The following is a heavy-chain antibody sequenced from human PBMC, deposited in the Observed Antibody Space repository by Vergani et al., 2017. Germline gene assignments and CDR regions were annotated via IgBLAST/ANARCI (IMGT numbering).Heavy chain of an antibody. CDR1: GGSFTSYH. CDR2: IDHTGRP. D-gene: IGHD4-11*01. Sequence: QVQLQQWGGGLLKPSETLSLTCVVNGGSFTSYHWTWIRQSPGEGLEWVGDIDHTGRPDYNPSLKSRLTMSVDKSRNQFSLTLNSVTATDTAIYFCARVNTETNGHLYYCYYMDVWGQEAAVAVS. V-gene: IGHV4-34*01. J-gene: IGHJ6*03. CDR3: ARVNTETNGHLYYCYYMDV.